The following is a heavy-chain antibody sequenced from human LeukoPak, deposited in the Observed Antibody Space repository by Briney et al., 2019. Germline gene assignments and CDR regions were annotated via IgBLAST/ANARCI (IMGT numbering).Heavy chain of an antibody. CDR3: AREVITMVRGDDAFDI. CDR1: GGSISSYY. D-gene: IGHD3-10*01. V-gene: IGHV4-59*01. J-gene: IGHJ3*02. CDR2: IYYSGST. Sequence: SETLSLTCTVSGGSISSYYWSWIRQPPGKGLEWIGYIYYSGSTNYNPSLKSRVTISVDTSKNQFSLKLSSVTAADTAVYYCAREVITMVRGDDAFDIWGQGTMVTVSS.